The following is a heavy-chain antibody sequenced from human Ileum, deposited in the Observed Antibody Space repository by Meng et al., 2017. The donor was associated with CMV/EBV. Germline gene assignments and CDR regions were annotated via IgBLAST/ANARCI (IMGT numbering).Heavy chain of an antibody. D-gene: IGHD1-26*01. CDR2: IDTDTGNP. J-gene: IGHJ4*02. CDR1: GYNFTSNN. CDR3: ARDGLSGRYFDY. Sequence: QVQLVQSGSELKKPGASVKVSCRASGYNFTSNNVIWVRQAPGQRPEWFGWIDTDTGNPTYAQGFTGRFVFSLDISVSTTYLQISSLKAEDAAVYYCARDGLSGRYFDYWGQGTLVTVSS. V-gene: IGHV7-4-1*02.